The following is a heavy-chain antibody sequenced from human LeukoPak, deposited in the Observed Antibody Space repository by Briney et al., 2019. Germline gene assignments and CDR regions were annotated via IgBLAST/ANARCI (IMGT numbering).Heavy chain of an antibody. J-gene: IGHJ4*02. Sequence: SETLSLTCTVSGGSISSSSYYWGWIRQPPGKGLEWIGSIYYSGSTYYNPSLKSRVTISVDTSKNQFSLKLSSVTAADTAVYYCARRSSGWSPFDYWGQGTLVTVSS. CDR2: IYYSGST. CDR3: ARRSSGWSPFDY. CDR1: GGSISSSSYY. V-gene: IGHV4-39*07. D-gene: IGHD6-19*01.